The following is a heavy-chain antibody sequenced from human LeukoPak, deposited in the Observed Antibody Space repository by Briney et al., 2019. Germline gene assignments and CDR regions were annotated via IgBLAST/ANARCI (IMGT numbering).Heavy chain of an antibody. Sequence: SETLSLTCTVSGDSISSSSYYWGWIRQPPGKGLEWIGSIYYSGSTYYNPSLKSRVTISVDTSKNQFSLKLSSVTAADSAVYYCAKSTPVEVDYWGQGALVTVSS. CDR3: AKSTPVEVDY. V-gene: IGHV4-39*01. CDR2: IYYSGST. CDR1: GDSISSSSYY. J-gene: IGHJ4*02.